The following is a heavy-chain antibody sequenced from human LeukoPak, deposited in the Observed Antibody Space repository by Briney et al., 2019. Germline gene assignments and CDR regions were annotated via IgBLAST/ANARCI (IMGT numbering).Heavy chain of an antibody. CDR2: INQDGTEK. CDR3: AKDQVGHEYGDFLLPNCFDP. Sequence: PGGSLRLSCAASGFTFTTYWMTWVRQAPGKGLEWVANINQDGTEKYYVDSVKGRFTISRDNAKNSLYLQMNSLRVEDTAIYYCAKDQVGHEYGDFLLPNCFDPWGQGTLVSVSS. V-gene: IGHV3-7*03. CDR1: GFTFTTYW. J-gene: IGHJ5*02. D-gene: IGHD4-17*01.